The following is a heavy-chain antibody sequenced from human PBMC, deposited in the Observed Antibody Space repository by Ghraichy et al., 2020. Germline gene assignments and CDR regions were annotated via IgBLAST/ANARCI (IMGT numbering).Heavy chain of an antibody. J-gene: IGHJ4*02. V-gene: IGHV4-59*01. Sequence: SETLSLTCTVSGGSISSDYWSWIRQPPGKGLEWIGYIYYSWSTNYNPSLTRRVTISVDTSKSQFSLKLSSVTAAATAVYYCGRQWEGSYPFDYWGQGTVVTGFS. D-gene: IGHD1-26*01. CDR2: IYYSWST. CDR3: GRQWEGSYPFDY. CDR1: GGSISSDY.